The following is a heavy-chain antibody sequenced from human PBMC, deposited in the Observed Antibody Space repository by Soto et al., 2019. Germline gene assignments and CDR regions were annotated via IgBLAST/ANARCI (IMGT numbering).Heavy chain of an antibody. D-gene: IGHD6-13*01. CDR1: GYTFSNFW. CDR2: IYPGDHET. Sequence: GESLKISCQCSGYTFSNFWIGWVRQWPGKGLEWMGIIYPGDHETRYSPSFHGKVTISADKSINTAYLQWNSLEASDTAFYFCARSPRSSPYFDYWGQGALVTVSS. J-gene: IGHJ4*02. V-gene: IGHV5-51*01. CDR3: ARSPRSSPYFDY.